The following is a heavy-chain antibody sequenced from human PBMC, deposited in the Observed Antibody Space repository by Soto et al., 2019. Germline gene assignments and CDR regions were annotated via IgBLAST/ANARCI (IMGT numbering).Heavy chain of an antibody. CDR2: IIPIFGTA. D-gene: IGHD6-6*01. Sequence: SVKVSCKASGGTFSSYAISWVRQAPGQGLEWMGGIIPIFGTANYAQKFQGRVTITADESTSTAYMELSSLRSEDTAVYYCAAANMPYSSSSNWFDPWGQGTLVTVSS. CDR1: GGTFSSYA. CDR3: AAANMPYSSSSNWFDP. J-gene: IGHJ5*02. V-gene: IGHV1-69*13.